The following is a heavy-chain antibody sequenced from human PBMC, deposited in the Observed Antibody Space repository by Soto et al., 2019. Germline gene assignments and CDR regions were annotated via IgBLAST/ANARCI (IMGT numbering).Heavy chain of an antibody. J-gene: IGHJ4*02. D-gene: IGHD2-21*02. Sequence: GASVKVSCKASGYTFTSNGISWVRQAPEQGLEWMGWISAYNGNTNYAQKLQGRVTMTTDTSTSTAYMELRSLRSDDTAVYYCARDLAYCGGDCYPIDYWGQGTLVTVSS. CDR3: ARDLAYCGGDCYPIDY. V-gene: IGHV1-18*01. CDR1: GYTFTSNG. CDR2: ISAYNGNT.